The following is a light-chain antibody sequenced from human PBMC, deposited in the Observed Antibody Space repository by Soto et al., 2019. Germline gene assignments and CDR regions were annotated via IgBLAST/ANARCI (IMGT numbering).Light chain of an antibody. CDR2: GAS. V-gene: IGKV3-20*01. CDR1: QSASSNY. CDR3: QHYGRSAYT. Sequence: EIVLTQSPGTLSLSPGERATLSCRASQSASSNYLAWYQQKPGQAPRLLIYGASSRATGIPDRFSGSGSGTDFTLTISRLEPEDFAVYYCQHYGRSAYTFGQGTTLENK. J-gene: IGKJ2*01.